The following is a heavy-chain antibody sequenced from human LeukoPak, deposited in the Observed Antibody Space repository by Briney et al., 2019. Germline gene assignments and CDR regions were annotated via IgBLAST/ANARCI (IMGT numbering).Heavy chain of an antibody. CDR1: GYTFTSYG. D-gene: IGHD2-2*01. J-gene: IGHJ4*02. CDR3: AISTLFSAAVNFDY. V-gene: IGHV1-18*04. Sequence: ASVKVSCKASGYTFTSYGISWVRQAPGQGLEWMGWISAYNGNTNYAQKLQGRVTMTTDTSTSTAYMELRSLRSDDTAVYYCAISTLFSAAVNFDYWGQGTLVTVSS. CDR2: ISAYNGNT.